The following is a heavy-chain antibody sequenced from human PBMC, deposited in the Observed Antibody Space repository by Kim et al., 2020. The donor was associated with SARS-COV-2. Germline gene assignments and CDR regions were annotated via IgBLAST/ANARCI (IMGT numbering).Heavy chain of an antibody. J-gene: IGHJ4*02. D-gene: IGHD1-26*01. V-gene: IGHV5-51*01. Sequence: SPSFQGQVTISADKSISTAYLQWSSLKAPDTAMYYCARSGGAATGRSVDYWGQGTLVTVSS. CDR3: ARSGGAATGRSVDY.